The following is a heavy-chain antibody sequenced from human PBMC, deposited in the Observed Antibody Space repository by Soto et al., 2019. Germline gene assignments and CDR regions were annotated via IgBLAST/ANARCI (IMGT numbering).Heavy chain of an antibody. Sequence: LSLTCTVSGGSISSYYWSWIRQPPGKGLEWIGYIYYSGSTNCNPSLKSRVTISVDTSKNQFSLKLSSVTAADTAVYYCAREKSGSYYLGLGFDPWGQGTLVTVSS. J-gene: IGHJ5*02. CDR1: GGSISSYY. CDR3: AREKSGSYYLGLGFDP. D-gene: IGHD1-26*01. V-gene: IGHV4-59*01. CDR2: IYYSGST.